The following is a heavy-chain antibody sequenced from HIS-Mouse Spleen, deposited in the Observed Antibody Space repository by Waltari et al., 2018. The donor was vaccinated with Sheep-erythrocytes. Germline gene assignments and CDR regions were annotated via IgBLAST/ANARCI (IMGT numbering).Heavy chain of an antibody. V-gene: IGHV1-69*04. D-gene: IGHD1-26*01. J-gene: IGHJ4*02. Sequence: QVQLVQSGAEVKKPGSSVKVSCKASGGTFSSYAISWVRQAPGQGLEWMGRIIPILGIANYAQEFQGRVTITADKSTSTAYMELSSLRSEDTAVYYCAQTGATTPHVDYWGQGTLVTVSS. CDR1: GGTFSSYA. CDR2: IIPILGIA. CDR3: AQTGATTPHVDY.